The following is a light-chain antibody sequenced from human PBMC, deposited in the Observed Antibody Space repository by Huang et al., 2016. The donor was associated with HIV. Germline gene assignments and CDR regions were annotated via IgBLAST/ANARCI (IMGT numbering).Light chain of an antibody. Sequence: EVVLTQSPGTLSLSPGDRATLSCRASPIVSSSNLAWYQQKPGQAPRLLVYDASSRAAGIPDTFSGSGSGTDFTLTISRLEPEDFAVYYCQQYGSSPLTFGGGTKVEIK. J-gene: IGKJ4*01. CDR3: QQYGSSPLT. CDR1: PIVSSSN. CDR2: DAS. V-gene: IGKV3-20*01.